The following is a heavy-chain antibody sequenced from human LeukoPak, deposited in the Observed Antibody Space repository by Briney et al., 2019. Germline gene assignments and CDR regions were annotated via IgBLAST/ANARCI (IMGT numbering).Heavy chain of an antibody. J-gene: IGHJ4*02. CDR2: IYTSGST. CDR3: ARDSMVRGVSLDY. CDR1: GGSISSGSYY. V-gene: IGHV4-61*02. D-gene: IGHD3-10*01. Sequence: TSQTLSLTCTVSGGSISSGSYYWSWIRQPAGKGLEWIGRIYTSGSTNYNPSLKSRVTISVDTSKNQFSLKLSSVTAADTAVYYCARDSMVRGVSLDYWGQGTLVTVSS.